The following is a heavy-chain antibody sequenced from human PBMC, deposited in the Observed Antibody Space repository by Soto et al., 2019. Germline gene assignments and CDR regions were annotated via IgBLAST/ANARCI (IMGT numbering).Heavy chain of an antibody. D-gene: IGHD6-6*01. CDR2: INPSGGST. Sequence: QVQLVQSGAEVKKPGASAKVSCKASGYTFTSYYMHWVRQAPGQGLEWMGIINPSGGSTSYAQKFQGRVTMTRDTSTSTVYMELSSLRSEYTAVYYCARDLPWQLVEPTSRFDYWGQGTLVTVSS. V-gene: IGHV1-46*01. CDR1: GYTFTSYY. J-gene: IGHJ4*02. CDR3: ARDLPWQLVEPTSRFDY.